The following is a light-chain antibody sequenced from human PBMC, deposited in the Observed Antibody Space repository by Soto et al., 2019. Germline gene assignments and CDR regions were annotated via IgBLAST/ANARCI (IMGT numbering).Light chain of an antibody. CDR3: HQYFDWPPIT. CDR1: ETVGSD. J-gene: IGKJ5*01. CDR2: HAS. V-gene: IGKV3-15*01. Sequence: ERVPTQSPDTLSVSAGQRDTLSCRASETVGSDLAWYQQKPGQAPRLLIYHASTRATGVPARFSGSGYGTEFTLTVSSLQSEDFATYYCHQYFDWPPITFGQGTRLEIK.